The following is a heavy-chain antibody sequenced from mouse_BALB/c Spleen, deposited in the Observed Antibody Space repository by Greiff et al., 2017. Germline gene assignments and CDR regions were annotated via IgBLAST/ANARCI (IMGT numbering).Heavy chain of an antibody. Sequence: EVNVVESGGGLVKPGGSLKLSCAASGFTFSSYAMSWVRQSPEKRLEWVAEISSGGSYTYYPDTVTGRFTISRDNAKNTLYLEMSSLRSEDTAMYYCARQCNYSFAYWGQGTLVTVSA. V-gene: IGHV5-9-4*01. J-gene: IGHJ3*01. CDR2: ISSGGSYT. CDR3: ARQCNYSFAY. CDR1: GFTFSSYA. D-gene: IGHD2-1*01.